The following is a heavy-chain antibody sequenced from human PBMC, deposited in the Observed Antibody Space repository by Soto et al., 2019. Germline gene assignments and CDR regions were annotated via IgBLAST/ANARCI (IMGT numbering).Heavy chain of an antibody. J-gene: IGHJ4*02. D-gene: IGHD2-15*01. CDR1: GGSISSYY. CDR2: IYYSGST. Sequence: SETLSLTCTVSGGSISSYYWSWIRQPPGKGLEWIGYIYYSGSTNYNPSLKSRVTISVDTSKNQFSLKLSSVTAADTAVYYCAREGICSGGSCYSGSYFDYWGQGTLVTVSS. CDR3: AREGICSGGSCYSGSYFDY. V-gene: IGHV4-59*01.